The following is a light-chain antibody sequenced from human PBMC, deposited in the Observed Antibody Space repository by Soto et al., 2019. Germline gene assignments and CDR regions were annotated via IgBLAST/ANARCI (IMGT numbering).Light chain of an antibody. CDR3: SSYTSSSTDV. V-gene: IGLV2-14*01. CDR2: DVS. J-gene: IGLJ1*01. Sequence: QSALTQPASVSGSPGQSITISCTGTSSDVGGYDYVSWYRQHPGKAPKLMIYDVSYRPSGVSNRFSGSKSGNAASLTISGLQAEDEADFYCSSYTSSSTDVFGPGTKLTVL. CDR1: SSDVGGYDY.